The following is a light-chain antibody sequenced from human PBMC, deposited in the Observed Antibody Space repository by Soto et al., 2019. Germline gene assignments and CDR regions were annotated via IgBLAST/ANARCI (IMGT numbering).Light chain of an antibody. J-gene: IGLJ2*01. CDR1: SGHSSYA. V-gene: IGLV4-69*01. CDR3: QTWGTGIVI. Sequence: QSVLTESPSASASLGASVKLTCTLSSGHSSYAIAWHQQQPEKSPRYLMKLNSDGSHFKGDGIPDRFSGSSSGAERYLTISSLQSEDEADYYCQTWGTGIVIFGGGTKLTV. CDR2: LNSDGSH.